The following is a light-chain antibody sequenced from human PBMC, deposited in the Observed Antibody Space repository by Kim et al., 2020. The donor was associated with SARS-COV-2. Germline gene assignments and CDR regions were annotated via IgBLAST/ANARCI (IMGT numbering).Light chain of an antibody. CDR2: NNN. CDR1: STNIETNN. CDR3: AVWDDSLNVVV. V-gene: IGLV1-44*01. J-gene: IGLJ2*01. Sequence: QSVLTQPPSASGTPGQRVTISCSGSSTNIETNNVNWYQQLPGTAPKLLIYNNNQRPSGVPDRFSGSKSGTAASLGINGLQSEDEADYYCAVWDDSLNVVVFGGGTQLTVL.